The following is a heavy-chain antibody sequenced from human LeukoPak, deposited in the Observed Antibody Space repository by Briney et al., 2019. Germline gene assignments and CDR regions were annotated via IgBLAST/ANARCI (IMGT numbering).Heavy chain of an antibody. CDR2: ISSRSRTI. Sequence: GGSLRLSCAASGFIFSSDDFNWGRQAPGEGLEWGSYISSRSRTIYYADSVKGRFTISRDNAQKSLYLQINSLRGDDTALYYGVRGTRAFDVWGQGTMVTVSS. V-gene: IGHV3-48*04. J-gene: IGHJ3*01. CDR3: VRGTRAFDV. CDR1: GFIFSSDD.